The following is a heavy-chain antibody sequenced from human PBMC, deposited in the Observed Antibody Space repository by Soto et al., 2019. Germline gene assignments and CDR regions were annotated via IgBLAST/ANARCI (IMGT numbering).Heavy chain of an antibody. CDR2: INHSGTT. CDR1: GGSLSGYS. J-gene: IGHJ3*02. CDR3: ARWARAAIDHQPFDI. Sequence: QVQLQQWGAGLLKPSETLSLTCAVYGGSLSGYSWNWIRQPPGKGLEWIGEINHSGTTKYNPSLKSRVTISVDTSKKQFSLKLSSVTAADTAVYYCARWARAAIDHQPFDIWGQGTMVTVSS. D-gene: IGHD6-25*01. V-gene: IGHV4-34*01.